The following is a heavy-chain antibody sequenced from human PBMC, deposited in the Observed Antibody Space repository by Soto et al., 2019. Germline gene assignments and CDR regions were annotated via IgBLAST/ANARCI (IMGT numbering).Heavy chain of an antibody. CDR3: ARPYYDYSWGSYQNDAFDI. D-gene: IGHD3-16*02. J-gene: IGHJ3*02. CDR1: GGTFSSYT. CDR2: IIPILGIA. V-gene: IGHV1-69*02. Sequence: QVQLVQSGAEVKKPGSSVKVSCKASGGTFSSYTISWVRQAPGQGLEWMGRIIPILGIANYAQKFQGRVTITADKSTSTAYMELSSLRSEDTAVYYCARPYYDYSWGSYQNDAFDIWGQGTMVTVSS.